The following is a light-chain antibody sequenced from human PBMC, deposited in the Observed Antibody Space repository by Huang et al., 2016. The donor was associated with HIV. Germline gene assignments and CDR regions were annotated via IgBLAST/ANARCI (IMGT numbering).Light chain of an antibody. Sequence: VVMTQSPGNLSLWPGERASLSCRASKAASGDFLAWYQHKPSQAPRLLISGPSNRTTGVPDRFSVSGSGTYFTLIIDRLEPEDFALYYCQQFGYSPFTFGGGTRLEI. CDR1: KAASGDF. J-gene: IGKJ4*01. V-gene: IGKV3-20*01. CDR2: GPS. CDR3: QQFGYSPFT.